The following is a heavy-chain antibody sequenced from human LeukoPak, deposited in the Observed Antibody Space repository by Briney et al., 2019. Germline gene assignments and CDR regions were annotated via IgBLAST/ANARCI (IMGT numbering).Heavy chain of an antibody. CDR1: GGSFSGYY. Sequence: PSETLSLTCAVYGGSFSGYYWSWIPQPPGKGLEWIGEINHSGSTNYNPSLKSRVTISVDTSKNQFSLKLSSVTAADTAVYYCARVLSGEVPEPHNWFDPWGQGTLVTVSS. V-gene: IGHV4-34*01. CDR3: ARVLSGEVPEPHNWFDP. CDR2: INHSGST. J-gene: IGHJ5*02. D-gene: IGHD3-10*01.